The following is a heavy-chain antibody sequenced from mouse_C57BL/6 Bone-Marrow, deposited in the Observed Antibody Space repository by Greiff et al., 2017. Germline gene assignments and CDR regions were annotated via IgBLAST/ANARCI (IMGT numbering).Heavy chain of an antibody. CDR1: GYTFTSYW. V-gene: IGHV1-59*01. J-gene: IGHJ2*01. CDR2: IDPSDSYT. D-gene: IGHD2-1*01. Sequence: QVQLQQPGAELVRPGTSVKLSCKAYGYTFTSYWMHWVKQRPGQGLEWIGVIDPSDSYTNYNQKFKGKATLTVDTSSSTAYMQLSSLTSEDSAVYYCAKGGNYVGDYWGQGTTLTVSS. CDR3: AKGGNYVGDY.